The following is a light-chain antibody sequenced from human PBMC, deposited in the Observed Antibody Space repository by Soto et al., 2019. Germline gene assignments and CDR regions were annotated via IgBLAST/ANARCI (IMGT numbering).Light chain of an antibody. CDR3: QQLNNYPFT. CDR2: AAS. J-gene: IGKJ4*01. CDR1: QAISNY. V-gene: IGKV1-9*01. Sequence: IQLTQSPSSLSASVGDSVTITCRASQAISNYLAWFQQRPGKAPDLLIYAASTLQSGVPSRFSSSGAVTHFNITISSLQAEDFETYYCQQLNNYPFTFCGGTKVQIK.